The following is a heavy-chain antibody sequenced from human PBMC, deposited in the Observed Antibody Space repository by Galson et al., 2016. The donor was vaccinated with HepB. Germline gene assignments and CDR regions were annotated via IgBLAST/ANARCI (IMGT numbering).Heavy chain of an antibody. J-gene: IGHJ4*02. CDR1: GFTFSSYA. CDR3: ANDALFYGSGNYVHY. V-gene: IGHV3-30*18. Sequence: SLRLSCAASGFTFSSYAMHWVRQAPGKGLEWVAVISYDGSNKYFAASVKARFTISRDNSKNTLSLQMNSLSAEDTAVYYCANDALFYGSGNYVHYWGQGTLVTVSS. CDR2: ISYDGSNK. D-gene: IGHD3-10*01.